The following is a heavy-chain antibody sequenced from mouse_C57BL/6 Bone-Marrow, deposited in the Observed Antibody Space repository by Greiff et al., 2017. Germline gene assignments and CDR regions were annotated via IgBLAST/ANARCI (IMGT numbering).Heavy chain of an antibody. J-gene: IGHJ2*01. CDR2: ISGGGGNT. CDR1: GFTFSSYT. CDR3: ARHGIITTVVDFDY. Sequence: EVNLVESGGGLVKPGGSLKLSCAASGFTFSSYTMSWVRQTPEKRLEWVATISGGGGNTYYPDSVKGRFTISRDNAKNTLYLQMRSLRSEDTALYYCARHGIITTVVDFDYWGQGTTLTVAS. V-gene: IGHV5-9*01. D-gene: IGHD1-1*01.